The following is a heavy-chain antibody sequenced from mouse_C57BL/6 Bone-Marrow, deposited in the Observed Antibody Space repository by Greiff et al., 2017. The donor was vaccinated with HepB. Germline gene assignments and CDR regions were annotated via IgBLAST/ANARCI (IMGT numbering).Heavy chain of an antibody. J-gene: IGHJ3*01. CDR2: ISYSGST. D-gene: IGHD2-4*01. V-gene: IGHV3-8*01. CDR1: GYSITSDY. CDR3: ARGYYDYPAWFAY. Sequence: EVQGVESGPGLAKPSQTLSLTCSVTGYSITSDYWNWIRKFPGNKLEYMGYISYSGSTYYNPSLKSRISITRDTSKNQYYLQLNSVTTEDTATYYCARGYYDYPAWFAYWGQGTLVTVSA.